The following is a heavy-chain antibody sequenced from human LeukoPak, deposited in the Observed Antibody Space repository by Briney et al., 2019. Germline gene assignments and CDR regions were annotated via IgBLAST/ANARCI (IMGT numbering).Heavy chain of an antibody. CDR3: ARCSGYYDSSGYCNY. Sequence: SETLSLTCTVSGGSISSGGYYWSWIRQHPGKGLEWIGYIYYSGSTYYNPSLKSRVTMSVDTSKNQFSLKLSSVTAADTAVYYCARCSGYYDSSGYCNYWGQGTLVTVSS. J-gene: IGHJ4*02. V-gene: IGHV4-39*01. CDR2: IYYSGST. CDR1: GGSISSGGYY. D-gene: IGHD3-22*01.